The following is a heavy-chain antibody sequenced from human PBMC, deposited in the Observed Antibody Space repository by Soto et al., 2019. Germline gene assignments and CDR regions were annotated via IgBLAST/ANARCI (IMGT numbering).Heavy chain of an antibody. CDR3: ARNPFGVLGDAVVL. CDR2: IYDNGNT. V-gene: IGHV3-53*01. D-gene: IGHD3-3*01. CDR1: GISVTTNY. J-gene: IGHJ4*02. Sequence: QVEESGGGLIQPGGSLRLSCAASGISVTTNYMTWVRQAPGNGLEWVSLIYDNGNTHYAGSVKGRFTISRDISKNTLYLQMDSLRAEDTAVYYCARNPFGVLGDAVVLWGQGTLVTVSS.